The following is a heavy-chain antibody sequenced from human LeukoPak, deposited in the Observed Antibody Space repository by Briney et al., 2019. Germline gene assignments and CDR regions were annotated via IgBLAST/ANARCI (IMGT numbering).Heavy chain of an antibody. CDR3: ASLTRLRTSPDRYYLDY. CDR2: IYTSGGT. Sequence: SETLSLTCTVCGDSISIYYWSWMAQPPGKALEGSGYIYTSGGTHYLPSLKGRVNISIDTSKHQFSLNLRSVTAADRPVYYCASLTRLRTSPDRYYLDYWGQGPLVTVSS. J-gene: IGHJ4*02. V-gene: IGHV4-4*09. D-gene: IGHD3-16*02. CDR1: GDSISIYY.